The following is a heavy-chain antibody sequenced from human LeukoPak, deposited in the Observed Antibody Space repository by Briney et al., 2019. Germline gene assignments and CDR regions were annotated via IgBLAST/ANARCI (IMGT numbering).Heavy chain of an antibody. CDR1: GYSFTSYW. V-gene: IGHV5-51*01. Sequence: GESLKISCKGSGYSFTSYWIGWVRQMPGKGLEWMGIIYPDDSDTRYSPSFQGQVTISADKSISTAYLQWSSLKASDTAIYFCARHPPSGYDYYFDYWGQGALITVSS. CDR3: ARHPPSGYDYYFDY. J-gene: IGHJ4*02. D-gene: IGHD5-12*01. CDR2: IYPDDSDT.